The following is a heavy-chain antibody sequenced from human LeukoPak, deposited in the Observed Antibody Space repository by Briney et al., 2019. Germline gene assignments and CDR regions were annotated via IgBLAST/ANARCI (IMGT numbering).Heavy chain of an antibody. Sequence: SETLSLTCAVCGGSFSNYYWNWIRQPPGKGLEWLGEINDNGRANYNPSLMSRVTVSVDTSKNQFSLRLTSVTATDTAVYYCARRWNYGRNYYIDVWGKGATVSVSS. J-gene: IGHJ6*03. D-gene: IGHD1-7*01. CDR2: INDNGRA. CDR3: ARRWNYGRNYYIDV. CDR1: GGSFSNYY. V-gene: IGHV4-34*01.